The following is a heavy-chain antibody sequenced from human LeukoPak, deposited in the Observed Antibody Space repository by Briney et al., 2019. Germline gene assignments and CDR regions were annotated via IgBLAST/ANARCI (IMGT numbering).Heavy chain of an antibody. J-gene: IGHJ2*01. D-gene: IGHD6-6*01. CDR1: GGSISSYY. CDR2: IYTSGST. CDR3: ARDQNTRIAARLFFWYFDL. V-gene: IGHV4-4*07. Sequence: SETLSLTCTVSGGSISSYYWSWIRQPAGKGLEWIGRIYTSGSTNYNPSLKSRVTMSVDTSKNQFSLKLSSVTAADTAVYYCARDQNTRIAARLFFWYFDLWGRGTLVTVSS.